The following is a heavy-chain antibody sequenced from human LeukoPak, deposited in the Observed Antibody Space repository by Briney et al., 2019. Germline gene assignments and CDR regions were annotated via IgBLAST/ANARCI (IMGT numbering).Heavy chain of an antibody. V-gene: IGHV3-7*01. CDR3: ARGSTAAD. CDR2: INPDGSEK. CDR1: GFTFSNYW. Sequence: GALRLSCTASGFTFSNYWMTWARQAPGKGLEWVANINPDGSEKHYVDSLKGRFAISRDNPKNSLYLQMNSLRDEDTAVYYCARGSTAADWGLGTLVTVSS. J-gene: IGHJ4*02. D-gene: IGHD1-26*01.